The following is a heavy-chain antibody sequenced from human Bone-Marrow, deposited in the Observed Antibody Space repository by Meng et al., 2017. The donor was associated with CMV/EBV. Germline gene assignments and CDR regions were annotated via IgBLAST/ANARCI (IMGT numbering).Heavy chain of an antibody. CDR2: ISSSSGYI. CDR1: GFTFSSCE. CDR3: ARNGRDDSEWVFHGLDP. J-gene: IGHJ6*02. D-gene: IGHD3-3*01. V-gene: IGHV3-21*01. Sequence: GGSLRLSCAASGFTFSSCEMNWVRQAPGKGLEWISSISSSSGYIYYAASVKGRFTISRDNAKKSLYLQMNSLRAEDTAVYYCARNGRDDSEWVFHGLDPWGRGTTVTVSS.